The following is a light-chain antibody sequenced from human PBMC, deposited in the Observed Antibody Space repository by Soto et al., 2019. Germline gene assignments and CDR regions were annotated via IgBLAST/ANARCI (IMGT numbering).Light chain of an antibody. CDR2: YDS. CDR3: QVWDSSSDHRYV. V-gene: IGLV3-21*04. J-gene: IGLJ1*01. CDR1: NIGSKS. Sequence: SYELTQPPSVSVAPGKTARITCGGNNIGSKSVHWYQQKPGQAPVLVIYYDSDRPSGIPERFSGSNSGNTATLTISRVEAGDEADYYWQVWDSSSDHRYVFGTGTKVTVL.